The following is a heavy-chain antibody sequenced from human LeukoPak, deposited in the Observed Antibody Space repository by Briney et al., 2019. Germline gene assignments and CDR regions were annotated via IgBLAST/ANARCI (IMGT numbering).Heavy chain of an antibody. V-gene: IGHV1-2*02. Sequence: GASVKVSCKASGYTFTGYYMHWVRQAPGQGLEWMGWINPNSGGTNYAQKFQGRVTMTRDTSISTAYMELSRLRSDDTAVYCCARDSPLYDFWSGYSSYYYYGMDVWGQGTTVTVSS. CDR2: INPNSGGT. CDR1: GYTFTGYY. D-gene: IGHD3-3*01. J-gene: IGHJ6*02. CDR3: ARDSPLYDFWSGYSSYYYYGMDV.